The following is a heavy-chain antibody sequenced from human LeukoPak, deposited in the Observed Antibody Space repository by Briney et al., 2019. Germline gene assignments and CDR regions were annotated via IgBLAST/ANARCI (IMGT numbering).Heavy chain of an antibody. CDR2: ISAYNGNT. Sequence: ASVKVSCKASGYTFIRYGISWVRQAPGQGLEWMGWISAYNGNTNYAQKLQGRVTMTTDTSTSTAYMELRSLRSDDTAVYYCARDGVYYDSSGNFDYWGQGTLVTVSS. J-gene: IGHJ4*02. V-gene: IGHV1-18*01. CDR1: GYTFIRYG. CDR3: ARDGVYYDSSGNFDY. D-gene: IGHD3-22*01.